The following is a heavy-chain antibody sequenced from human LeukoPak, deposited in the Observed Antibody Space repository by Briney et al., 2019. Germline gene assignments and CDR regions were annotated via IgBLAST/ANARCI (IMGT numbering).Heavy chain of an antibody. CDR2: IYHSGST. Sequence: SQTLSLTCTVSGGSFSSDNYYWSWIRQHPGKGLEWIGYIYHSGSTHYNPSLQSRVAISVDTSKNHFSRKLTYVTAADTAVYYCARFTDSWIIGFDYWGQGTLVTVSS. V-gene: IGHV4-31*03. D-gene: IGHD3-3*01. CDR3: ARFTDSWIIGFDY. CDR1: GGSFSSDNYY. J-gene: IGHJ4*02.